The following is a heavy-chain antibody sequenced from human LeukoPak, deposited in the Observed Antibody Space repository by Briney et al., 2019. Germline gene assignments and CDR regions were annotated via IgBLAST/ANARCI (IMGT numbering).Heavy chain of an antibody. CDR3: ARQRDYGSGSYYWFDP. Sequence: SETLSLTCTVSGGSISSYYWSWIRQPPGKGLEWLGYIYYSGSTNYNPSLKSRVTISVDTSKNQVSLKLSSVTAADTAVYYCARQRDYGSGSYYWFDPWGQGTLVNVSS. J-gene: IGHJ5*02. D-gene: IGHD3-10*01. CDR1: GGSISSYY. CDR2: IYYSGST. V-gene: IGHV4-59*08.